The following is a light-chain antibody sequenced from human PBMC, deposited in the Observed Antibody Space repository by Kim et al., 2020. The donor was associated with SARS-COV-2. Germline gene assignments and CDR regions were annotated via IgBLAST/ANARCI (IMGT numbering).Light chain of an antibody. CDR3: SSYASSVSYV. CDR2: DVT. V-gene: IGLV2-14*04. J-gene: IGLJ1*01. CDR1: SSDIGAYNY. Sequence: QSITISCTGTSSDIGAYNYVSWYQQHPGKAPKLMIYDVTKRPSGVSDRFSGTKSGNTASLTISGLQAEDEADYYCSSYASSVSYVFGTGTKVTVL.